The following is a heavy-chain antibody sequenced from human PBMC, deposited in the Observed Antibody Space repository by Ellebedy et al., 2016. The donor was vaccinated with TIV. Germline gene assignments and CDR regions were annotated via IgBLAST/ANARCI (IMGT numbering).Heavy chain of an antibody. Sequence: MPSETLSLTCTVSGGSISSSSYYWGWIRQPPGKGLEWIGSIYYSGSTYYNPSLKSRVTISVDTSKNQFSLKLSSVTAADTAVYYCARAFVRPSRLRPQIHNWFDPWGQGTLVTVSS. CDR2: IYYSGST. CDR1: GGSISSSSYY. V-gene: IGHV4-39*01. CDR3: ARAFVRPSRLRPQIHNWFDP. J-gene: IGHJ5*02. D-gene: IGHD3-16*02.